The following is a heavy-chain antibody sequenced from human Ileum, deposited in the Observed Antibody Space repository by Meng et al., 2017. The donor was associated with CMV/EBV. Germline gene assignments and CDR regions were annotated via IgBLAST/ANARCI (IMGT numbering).Heavy chain of an antibody. Sequence: TGAVSGDSVGGGGYSWSWIRQPPGKGLEWIAYITHSGSINYNPSLKSRVTISLDKSKNQFSLNLSSATAADTAVYYCARERALNFDYWGQGTLVTVSS. CDR3: ARERALNFDY. J-gene: IGHJ4*02. V-gene: IGHV4-30-2*01. CDR1: GDSVGGGGYS. CDR2: ITHSGSI.